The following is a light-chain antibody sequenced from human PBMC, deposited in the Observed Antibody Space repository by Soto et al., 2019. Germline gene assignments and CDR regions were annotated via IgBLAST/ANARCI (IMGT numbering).Light chain of an antibody. CDR1: DSDVGGYDY. CDR2: GVT. CDR3: SSFTSSTTPHVV. J-gene: IGLJ2*01. Sequence: QSALTQPASVSGFPGQSITISCTGTDSDVGGYDYVSWYQQHPGKAPKLMIYGVTNRPSGVSSRFSGSKSDNTASLTISGLQADDEANYYCSSFTSSTTPHVVFGGGTQLTVL. V-gene: IGLV2-14*01.